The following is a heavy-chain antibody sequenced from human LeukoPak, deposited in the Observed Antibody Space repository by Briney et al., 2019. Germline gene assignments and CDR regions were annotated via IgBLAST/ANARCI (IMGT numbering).Heavy chain of an antibody. J-gene: IGHJ4*02. CDR1: GFTFSTYT. V-gene: IGHV3-30*01. Sequence: PGRSLRLSCAASGFTFSTYTMHWVRQAPGKGLEWVAVILYDGSKQYYANSVRGRFTVSRDNSKNTLCLQMNSLRAEDTATYYCARVDCSTTSCSPFDYWGQGTLVTVSS. CDR2: ILYDGSKQ. D-gene: IGHD2-2*01. CDR3: ARVDCSTTSCSPFDY.